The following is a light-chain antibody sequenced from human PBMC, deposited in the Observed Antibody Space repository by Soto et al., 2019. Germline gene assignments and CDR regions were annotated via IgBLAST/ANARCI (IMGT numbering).Light chain of an antibody. CDR1: QSISAW. Sequence: DIQMTQSPSTLSASVGERVTITCRASQSISAWLAWYQQKPGKAPKLLLYKASNLESGVPSRFSGSGSGTEFTLTISSLQPDDFATYYCQQYHSYPLTFGQGTRLEIK. J-gene: IGKJ5*01. CDR3: QQYHSYPLT. V-gene: IGKV1-5*03. CDR2: KAS.